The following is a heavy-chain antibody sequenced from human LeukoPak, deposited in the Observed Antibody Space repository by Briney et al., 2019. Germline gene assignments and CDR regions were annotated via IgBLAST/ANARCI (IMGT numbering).Heavy chain of an antibody. D-gene: IGHD3-22*01. CDR1: GGPISTGGYY. V-gene: IGHV4-31*03. J-gene: IGHJ3*02. CDR2: IYHSGTA. CDR3: ARESTYYYDNSGFDSAAFDI. Sequence: SQTLSLTCTVSGGPISTGGYYWRWIRLHPARGLEWIGYIYHSGTAYYNPSLRSRITISLDTSKNLFSLKLTSVTAADTAVYYCARESTYYYDNSGFDSAAFDIWGQGTMVTVSS.